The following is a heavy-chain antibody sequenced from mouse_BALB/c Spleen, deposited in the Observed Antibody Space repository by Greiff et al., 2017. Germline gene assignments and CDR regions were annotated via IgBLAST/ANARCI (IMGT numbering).Heavy chain of an antibody. D-gene: IGHD1-1*01. J-gene: IGHJ1*01. CDR3: ARVTTVVATRYFDV. V-gene: IGHV1-9*01. Sequence: QVQLQQSGAELMKPGASVKISCKATGYTFSSYWIEWVKQRPGHGLEWIGEILPGSGSTNYNEKFKGKATFTADTSSNTAYMQLSSLTSEDSAVYYCARVTTVVATRYFDVWGAGTTVTGSS. CDR1: GYTFSSYW. CDR2: ILPGSGST.